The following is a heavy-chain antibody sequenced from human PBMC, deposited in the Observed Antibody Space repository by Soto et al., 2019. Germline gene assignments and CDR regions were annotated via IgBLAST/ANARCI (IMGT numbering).Heavy chain of an antibody. CDR1: GFTFSSYE. CDR2: ISSSGSTI. CDR3: ARVTAAGYYFDY. Sequence: EVQLVESGGGLVQPGGSLRLSCAASGFTFSSYEMNWVHQAAGKGLEWVSYISSSGSTIYYADSVKGRFTISRDNAKSSLYLQMNSLRAEDTAVYYCARVTAAGYYFDYWGQGTLVTVSS. J-gene: IGHJ4*02. D-gene: IGHD6-13*01. V-gene: IGHV3-48*03.